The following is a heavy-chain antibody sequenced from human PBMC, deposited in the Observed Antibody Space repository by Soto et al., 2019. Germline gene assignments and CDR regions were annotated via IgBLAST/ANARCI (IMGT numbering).Heavy chain of an antibody. V-gene: IGHV1-69*13. CDR3: ARGARSYDILTGYYVDY. CDR2: IIPIFGTA. J-gene: IGHJ4*02. CDR1: GGTFSSYA. Sequence: VKVSCKASGGTFSSYAISWVRQAPGQGLEWMGGIIPIFGTANYAQKFQGRVTITADESTSTAYMELSSLRSEDTAVYYCARGARSYDILTGYYVDYWGQGTLVTVSS. D-gene: IGHD3-9*01.